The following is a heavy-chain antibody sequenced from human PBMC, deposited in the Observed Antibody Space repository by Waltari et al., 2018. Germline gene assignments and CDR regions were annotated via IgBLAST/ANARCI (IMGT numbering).Heavy chain of an antibody. J-gene: IGHJ5*02. D-gene: IGHD3-9*01. CDR1: GDSISSESYY. V-gene: IGHV4-39*01. Sequence: QLQLQESGPGLVKPSETLSLTCTVSGDSISSESYYWGWIRQPPGKGLEWIGIISYSGSTYYNPSLKNRVTISVDTSKNQFSLKLSSVTAADTAVYYCARLSYHIVTGYGWFDPWGLGTLVTVSS. CDR3: ARLSYHIVTGYGWFDP. CDR2: ISYSGST.